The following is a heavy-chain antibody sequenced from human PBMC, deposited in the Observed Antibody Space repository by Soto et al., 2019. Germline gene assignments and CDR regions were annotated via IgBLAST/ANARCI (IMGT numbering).Heavy chain of an antibody. D-gene: IGHD3-10*01. V-gene: IGHV3-30*01. CDR2: ISFDGSKE. CDR1: GFPFSSFA. CDR3: ARDRDRFGV. J-gene: IGHJ6*02. Sequence: PGGSLSRCCSSSGFPFSSFAMHWIRQAPGKRLQWVTFISFDGSKEYYADTVRGRFTISRDNCKNRLDLQMDNLKVEDTAIYCCARDRDRFGVWC.